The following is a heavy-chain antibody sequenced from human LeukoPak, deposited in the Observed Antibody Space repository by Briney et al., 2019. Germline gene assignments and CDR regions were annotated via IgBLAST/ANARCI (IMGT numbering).Heavy chain of an antibody. CDR3: VRDISGTGVY. J-gene: IGHJ4*02. CDR1: GFTFSNCA. V-gene: IGHV3-64D*08. Sequence: GGSLRLSCSASGFTFSNCAMHWVRQAPGKGPEYVSVISSYGDKTYYADSVKGRFTISRDNAKNTLYLQMNSLRAEDTAVYYCVRDISGTGVYWGQGTLVSVSS. D-gene: IGHD6-13*01. CDR2: ISSYGDKT.